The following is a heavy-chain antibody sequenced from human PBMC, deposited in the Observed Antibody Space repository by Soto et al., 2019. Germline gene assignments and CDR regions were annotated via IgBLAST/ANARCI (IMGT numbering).Heavy chain of an antibody. CDR2: YYWDEDE. D-gene: IGHD2-21*01. CDR3: ARGRRRESCWCGDCYYFDV. CDR1: GFSFSDGAVV. Sequence: QITLKESGPTLVKPTQTLKLTCTCSGFSFSDGAVVVGWFRQSPGKAPEWLAIYYWDEDEWHSPSLRTRLSISYEAARSQVVRSMVDMDPQDTATYFCARGRRRESCWCGDCYYFDVWGQGLQVAAS. V-gene: IGHV2-5*02. J-gene: IGHJ4*02.